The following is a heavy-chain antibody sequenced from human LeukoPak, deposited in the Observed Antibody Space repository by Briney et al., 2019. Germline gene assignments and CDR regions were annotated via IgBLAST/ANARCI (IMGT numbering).Heavy chain of an antibody. CDR2: MSAYNGNT. Sequence: ASVKVSCKASAYTFTSYGIIWVRQAPGQGLEWMGWMSAYNGNTNYAQKFQGRVTITADKSTSTAYMELSSLRSEDTAVYYCARDGDYYDSSGYYYGGAFDIWGQGTMVTVSS. CDR3: ARDGDYYDSSGYYYGGAFDI. J-gene: IGHJ3*02. V-gene: IGHV1-18*01. CDR1: AYTFTSYG. D-gene: IGHD3-22*01.